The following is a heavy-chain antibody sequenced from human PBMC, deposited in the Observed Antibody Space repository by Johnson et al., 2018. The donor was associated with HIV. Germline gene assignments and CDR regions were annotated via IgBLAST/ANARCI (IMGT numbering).Heavy chain of an antibody. Sequence: VQLVESGGSVVRPGGSLRLSCAASGFSFNDYGMNWVRQVPWKGLEWVSGINWNGDSIGSVDSGKGRFTISRANVKRSLYLQMNSLRCEATALYYCARGRTGDSMGYHDAFDIWGQGTMVTVSS. V-gene: IGHV3-20*04. D-gene: IGHD3-22*01. J-gene: IGHJ3*02. CDR3: ARGRTGDSMGYHDAFDI. CDR2: INWNGDSI. CDR1: GFSFNDYG.